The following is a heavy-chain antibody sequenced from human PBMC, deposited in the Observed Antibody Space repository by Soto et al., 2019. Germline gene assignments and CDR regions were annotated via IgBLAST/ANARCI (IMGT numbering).Heavy chain of an antibody. V-gene: IGHV3-11*06. CDR3: VRXSSPYYGGRKEFGAFDI. J-gene: IGHJ3*02. D-gene: IGHD3-3*01. CDR2: ISGSGSYT. CDR1: GFTFSYYY. Sequence: GGSLRLSCVTSGFTFSYYYMGWVRQAPGKGLELIAYISGSGSYTLYADSVKGRFTVSRDNANNSLSLLMSSLRGEDTAIYYCVRXSSPYYGGRKEFGAFDIWGLGTVVTVSS.